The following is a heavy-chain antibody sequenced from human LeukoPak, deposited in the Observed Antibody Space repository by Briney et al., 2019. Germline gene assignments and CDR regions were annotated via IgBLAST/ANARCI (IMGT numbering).Heavy chain of an antibody. D-gene: IGHD3-3*01. CDR2: ISGSGGST. CDR3: AKGPNFWLTPIAFDI. J-gene: IGHJ3*02. V-gene: IGHV3-23*01. CDR1: GFTFSSYA. Sequence: GGSLRLSRAASGFTFSSYAVSWVRQAPGKGLEWVSGISGSGGSTYFADSVKGRFTISRDNSKNTLYLQMNSLRAEDTALYYCAKGPNFWLTPIAFDIWGQGTKVTVSS.